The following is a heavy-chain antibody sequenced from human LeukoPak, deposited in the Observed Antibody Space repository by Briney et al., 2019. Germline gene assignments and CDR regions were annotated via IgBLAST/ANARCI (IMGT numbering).Heavy chain of an antibody. CDR3: ARGLDWGPYYFDY. CDR1: GGSFSGYY. Sequence: SETLSLTCAVYGGSFSGYYWSWIRQPPGKGLEWIGEINHSGSTNYNPSLKSRVTISVDTSKNQFSLKLSSVTAADTAVYYCARGLDWGPYYFDYWGQGTLSPSPQ. V-gene: IGHV4-34*01. CDR2: INHSGST. J-gene: IGHJ4*02. D-gene: IGHD7-27*01.